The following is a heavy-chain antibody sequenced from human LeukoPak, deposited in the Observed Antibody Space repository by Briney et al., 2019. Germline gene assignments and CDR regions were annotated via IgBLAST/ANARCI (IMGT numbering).Heavy chain of an antibody. J-gene: IGHJ4*02. CDR2: IHTSGNT. V-gene: IGHV4-4*07. CDR1: GGSISGYY. D-gene: IGHD2-15*01. CDR3: VRGGSKAAATFDY. Sequence: SETLSLTCTVSGGSISGYYWSWIWQPAGKGLEWIGHIHTSGNTNYEPSLKSRVTMSVDTSNNQFSLRVSSVTAADTAKYYCVRGGSKAAATFDYWGQGTLVTVFS.